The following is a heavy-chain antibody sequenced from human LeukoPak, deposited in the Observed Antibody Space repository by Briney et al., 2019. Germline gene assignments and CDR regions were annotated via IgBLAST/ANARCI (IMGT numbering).Heavy chain of an antibody. CDR3: ARGPRGQKGFDY. V-gene: IGHV1-46*01. J-gene: IGHJ4*02. CDR2: INPSGGST. Sequence: ASVRVSCKASGYTFTSYYMHWVRQAPGQGLEWMGIINPSGGSTSYAQKFQGRVTMTRDMSTSTVYMELSSLRSEDTAVYYCARGPRGQKGFDYWGQGTLVTVSS. CDR1: GYTFTSYY.